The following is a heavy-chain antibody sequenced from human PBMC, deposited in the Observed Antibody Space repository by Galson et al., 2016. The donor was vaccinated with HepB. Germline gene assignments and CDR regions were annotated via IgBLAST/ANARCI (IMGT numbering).Heavy chain of an antibody. CDR3: ARLTTVVARLD. J-gene: IGHJ1*01. CDR1: GGSITGDPYF. V-gene: IGHV4-31*03. Sequence: TLSLTCTVSGGSITGDPYFWTWIRQQPGEGLEWIGFIHFRGRTDYNPPLKSRSTISIDTSKKQFSLKLTSVTAADTAVYYCARLTTVVARLDWGQGTLVTVSS. CDR2: IHFRGRT. D-gene: IGHD2-15*01.